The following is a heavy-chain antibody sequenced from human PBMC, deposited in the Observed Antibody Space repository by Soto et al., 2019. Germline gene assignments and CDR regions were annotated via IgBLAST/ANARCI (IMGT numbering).Heavy chain of an antibody. Sequence: SGGSLRLSCEVSGIIFSSYAMGWVRQAPGKGLEWVSSISGRGSGKYYADSVKGRLTISRDNSKNALYLQMNSLTSEDTATYYCAKDRLAGGSYTFDXWGQGTPVTVSX. V-gene: IGHV3-23*01. CDR3: AKDRLAGGSYTFDX. CDR2: ISGRGSGK. J-gene: IGHJ4*02. CDR1: GIIFSSYA. D-gene: IGHD1-26*01.